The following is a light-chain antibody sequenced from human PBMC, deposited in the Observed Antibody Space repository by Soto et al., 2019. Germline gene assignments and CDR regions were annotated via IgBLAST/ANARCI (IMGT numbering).Light chain of an antibody. CDR3: QQYNSYWGT. Sequence: DIQMTQSPSTLSASVGDRVTITCRASQSISSWLAWYQQKPGKAPQLLIYDASSLESGVPSRFSGSGSGTEFTLTISSLQPDDFATYYCQQYNSYWGTFGQGTKVDIK. CDR1: QSISSW. CDR2: DAS. V-gene: IGKV1-5*01. J-gene: IGKJ1*01.